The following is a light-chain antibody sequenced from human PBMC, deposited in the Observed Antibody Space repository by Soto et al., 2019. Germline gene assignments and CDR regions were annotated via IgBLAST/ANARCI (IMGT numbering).Light chain of an antibody. V-gene: IGKV1-5*01. CDR3: QHYKMYSPWT. CDR1: QSITTW. CDR2: DGS. J-gene: IGKJ1*01. Sequence: DIQMTQSPSTLSAYVGDSVTLTCRASQSITTWLAWYQQRPGKAHKLLIYDGSSLQSGVPSRFSGSGSGTEFTLTISSLQPDDFATYYCQHYKMYSPWTFGQGTKVDIK.